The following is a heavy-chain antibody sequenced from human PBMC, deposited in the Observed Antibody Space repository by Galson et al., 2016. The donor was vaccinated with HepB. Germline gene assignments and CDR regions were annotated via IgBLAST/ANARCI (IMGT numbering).Heavy chain of an antibody. CDR3: VLTTPYYFDY. D-gene: IGHD4-11*01. J-gene: IGHJ4*01. V-gene: IGHV3-23*01. CDR2: ISLSGDNT. CDR1: GFTFSIYA. Sequence: SLRLSCAASGFTFSIYAMTWVRQAPRKGLEWVSGISLSGDNTYYADSVKGRFTISRDNSKNTLYLQMNSLRTEDTAIYFCVLTTPYYFDYWGRGTLVTVSS.